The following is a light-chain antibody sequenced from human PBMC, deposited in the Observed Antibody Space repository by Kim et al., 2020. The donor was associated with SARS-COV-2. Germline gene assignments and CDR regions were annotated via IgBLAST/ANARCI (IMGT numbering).Light chain of an antibody. CDR3: QQYGSSPRT. CDR2: DTS. CDR1: QSVSTSF. V-gene: IGKV3-20*01. Sequence: LSPGERATLSCRASQSVSTSFLAWYQQKPGQAPRLLIYDTSSRATGIPDRFSGSGSGTDFTLTISRLEPEDFAVYSCQQYGSSPRTFGQGTKLEI. J-gene: IGKJ2*01.